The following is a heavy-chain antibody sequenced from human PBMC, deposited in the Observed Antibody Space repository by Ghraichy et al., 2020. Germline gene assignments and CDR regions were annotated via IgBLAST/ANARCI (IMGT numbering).Heavy chain of an antibody. CDR2: ISAGNGNT. D-gene: IGHD3-3*01. V-gene: IGHV1-3*01. Sequence: ASVKVSCKASGYTLTNYAMHWVRQAPGQRPEWMGWISAGNGNTRFSEKFQARVTFTRDTSANTAYMELSSLRPEDTAVYYCARRNDFWSASQADWFDPWGQGTLVTVSS. CDR1: GYTLTNYA. CDR3: ARRNDFWSASQADWFDP. J-gene: IGHJ5*02.